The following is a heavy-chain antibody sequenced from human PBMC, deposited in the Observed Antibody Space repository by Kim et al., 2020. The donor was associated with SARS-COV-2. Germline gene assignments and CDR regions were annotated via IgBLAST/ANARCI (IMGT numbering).Heavy chain of an antibody. J-gene: IGHJ5*02. CDR3: AKDPGSGYYYLNWFDP. CDR1: GFTFSSYA. Sequence: GGSLRLSCAASGFTFSSYAMSWVRQAPGKGLEWVSAISGSGGSTYYADSVKGRFTISRDNSKNTLYLQMNSLRAEDTAVYYCAKDPGSGYYYLNWFDPWGQGTLVTVSS. CDR2: ISGSGGST. D-gene: IGHD3-22*01. V-gene: IGHV3-23*01.